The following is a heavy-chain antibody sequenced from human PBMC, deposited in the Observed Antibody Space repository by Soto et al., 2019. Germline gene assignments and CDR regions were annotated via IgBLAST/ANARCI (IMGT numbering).Heavy chain of an antibody. CDR2: IKKKAGAT. Sequence: EVQLLESGGGLVPPGGSLRLSCAASGFTFTNLAFSWVPQAPGKGLVWVEGIKKKAGATFYGDPVGGRFTISRDDSTNMLYLQMNSLRADDTAVYHCAKNRGSGNPWYYDMDVWGQGNTVTVSS. D-gene: IGHD7-27*01. J-gene: IGHJ6*02. CDR3: AKNRGSGNPWYYDMDV. V-gene: IGHV3-23*01. CDR1: GFTFTNLA.